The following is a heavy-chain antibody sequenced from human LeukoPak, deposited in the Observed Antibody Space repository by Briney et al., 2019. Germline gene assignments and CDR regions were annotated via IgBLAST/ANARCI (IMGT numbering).Heavy chain of an antibody. CDR2: ISAYNGNT. CDR1: GYTFTSYG. D-gene: IGHD3-10*01. J-gene: IGHJ5*02. Sequence: ASVRVSCKASGYTFTSYGIGWVRQAPGQWLEWMGWISAYNGNTNYAQKLQGRVTMTTDTSTSTAYMELRSLRSDDTAVYYCASDTFGESIFDPWGQGTLVTVSS. CDR3: ASDTFGESIFDP. V-gene: IGHV1-18*01.